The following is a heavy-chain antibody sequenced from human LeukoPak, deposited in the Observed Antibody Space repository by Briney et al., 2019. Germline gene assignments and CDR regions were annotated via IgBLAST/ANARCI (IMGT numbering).Heavy chain of an antibody. D-gene: IGHD3-10*01. CDR2: IYFSGSST. J-gene: IGHJ6*02. CDR1: GGSMSGFF. CDR3: ARTSRHYYGSGSNLTPWPAGMDV. V-gene: IGHV4-59*01. Sequence: PSETLSLTCTVSGGSMSGFFWTWIRQPPGKELKWIGSIYFSGSSTKYNPSLKSRLTISVDTSKSQFSLELNSATAADTAVYYCARTSRHYYGSGSNLTPWPAGMDVWGQGTTVTVSS.